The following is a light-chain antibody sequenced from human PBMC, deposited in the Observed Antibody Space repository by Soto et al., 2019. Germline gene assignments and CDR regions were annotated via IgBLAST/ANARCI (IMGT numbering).Light chain of an antibody. CDR2: GAS. Sequence: EIVMTQSPATLSVSPGERATLSCRASQSVSSNLACYQQKPGQAPRLLIYGASTRATSIPARFSGSGSGTEFTLTISSLQSEDFAVYYCQQYNNWPWTFGQGTKVEIK. CDR1: QSVSSN. V-gene: IGKV3-15*01. CDR3: QQYNNWPWT. J-gene: IGKJ1*01.